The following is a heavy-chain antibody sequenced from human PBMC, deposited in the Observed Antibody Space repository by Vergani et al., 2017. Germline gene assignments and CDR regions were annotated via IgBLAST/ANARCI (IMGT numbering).Heavy chain of an antibody. CDR2: ISYDGSNK. Sequence: QVQLVESGGGVVQPGRSLRLSCAASGFTFSSYGMHWVRQAPGKGLEWVAVISYDGSNKYYADSGKGRFTISRDNAKNTLYLQMNSLRAEDTAVYYCAKGESTMVRGVISYYYDYGMDVWGQGTTVTVSS. CDR1: GFTFSSYG. V-gene: IGHV3-30*18. J-gene: IGHJ6*02. CDR3: AKGESTMVRGVISYYYDYGMDV. D-gene: IGHD3-10*01.